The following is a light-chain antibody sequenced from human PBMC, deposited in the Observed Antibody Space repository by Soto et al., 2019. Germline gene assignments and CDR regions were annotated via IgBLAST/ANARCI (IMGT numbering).Light chain of an antibody. CDR2: QDT. J-gene: IGLJ1*01. CDR3: QAWDSSTGV. Sequence: YELTQPPSVSVSPGQTASITCSGDKLGDKYAWWYQQRPGQSPVLVIYQDTQRPSGIPERFSGSNSGNTATLTISGTQAMDEADYYCQAWDSSTGVFGTGTKLTVL. V-gene: IGLV3-1*01. CDR1: KLGDKY.